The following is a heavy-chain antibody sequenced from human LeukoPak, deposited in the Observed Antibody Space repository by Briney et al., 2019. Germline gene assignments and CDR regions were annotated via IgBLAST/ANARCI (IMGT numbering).Heavy chain of an antibody. D-gene: IGHD4-23*01. V-gene: IGHV4-59*01. Sequence: SETLSLTCAVYGGSFSGYYWSWIRQPPGKGLAWIGYIFYSGSTNYNPSLKSRVTISVDTSKNQFSLTLSSVTAADTAVYYCAREHDYGGSFDYWGQGTLVTVSS. CDR3: AREHDYGGSFDY. J-gene: IGHJ4*02. CDR1: GGSFSGYY. CDR2: IFYSGST.